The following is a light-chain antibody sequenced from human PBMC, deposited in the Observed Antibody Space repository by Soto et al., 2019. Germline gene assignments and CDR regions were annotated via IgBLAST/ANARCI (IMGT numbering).Light chain of an antibody. CDR2: DAS. J-gene: IGKJ2*01. Sequence: DIEMTQSPSSLSASVGDRVTITCRASQSISSSLHWYQHKPGKAPNLLISDASTLQSGVPSRFSGSGSGTDFTLAISSLQPVDFATYYCQQSYNAPPTFGQGTKLEI. V-gene: IGKV1-39*01. CDR1: QSISSS. CDR3: QQSYNAPPT.